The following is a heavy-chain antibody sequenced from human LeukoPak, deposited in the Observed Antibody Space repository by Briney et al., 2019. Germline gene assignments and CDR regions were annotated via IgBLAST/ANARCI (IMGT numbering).Heavy chain of an antibody. CDR3: ARSRSMKGYSYGDAFDI. J-gene: IGHJ3*02. CDR2: INPNSGGT. D-gene: IGHD5-18*01. Sequence: ASVKVSCKASGYTFTGYYIHWVRQAPGQGLEWMGRINPNSGGTNYAQKFQGRVTMTRDTSISTAYMELSRLRSDDTAVYYCARSRSMKGYSYGDAFDIWGQGTMVTVSS. V-gene: IGHV1-2*06. CDR1: GYTFTGYY.